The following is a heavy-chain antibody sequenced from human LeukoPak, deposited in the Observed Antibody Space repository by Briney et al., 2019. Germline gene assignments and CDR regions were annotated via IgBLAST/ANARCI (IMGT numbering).Heavy chain of an antibody. J-gene: IGHJ4*02. D-gene: IGHD6-19*01. V-gene: IGHV3-33*06. CDR3: AKDRAHYSSCWRGFFDY. CDR1: GFTFSSYG. CDR2: IWYDGSNK. Sequence: PGGSLRLSCAASGFTFSSYGMHWVRQAPGKGLEWVAVIWYDGSNKYYADSVKGRFTISRDNSKNTLYLQMNSLRAEDTAVYYCAKDRAHYSSCWRGFFDYWGQGTLVTVSS.